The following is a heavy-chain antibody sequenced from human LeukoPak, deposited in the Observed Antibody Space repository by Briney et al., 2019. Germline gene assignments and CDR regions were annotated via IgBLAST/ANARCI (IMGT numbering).Heavy chain of an antibody. Sequence: SVKVSCKASGGTFSSYAISWVRQAPGQGLEWMGGIIPIFGTANYAQKFQGRVTITADESTSTAYMELSSLRSEDTAVYYCARPSVAYCGGDCYLGAFDIWGQGTMVSFSS. V-gene: IGHV1-69*01. CDR3: ARPSVAYCGGDCYLGAFDI. D-gene: IGHD2-21*01. CDR1: GGTFSSYA. J-gene: IGHJ3*02. CDR2: IIPIFGTA.